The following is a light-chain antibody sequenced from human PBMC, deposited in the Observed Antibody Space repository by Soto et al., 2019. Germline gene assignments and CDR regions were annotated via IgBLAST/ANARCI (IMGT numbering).Light chain of an antibody. CDR2: DAS. CDR3: QHYNNYPWT. V-gene: IGKV1-5*01. Sequence: EMEMTLAPCALSAFMEDTVTVTCRASQSVSGWLAWYQQKPGEAPKLLIYDASALPRGVPSRFSGSGSGTEFTFTISSLQPRDFATYYCQHYNNYPWTFGQGTQVDIK. CDR1: QSVSGW. J-gene: IGKJ1*01.